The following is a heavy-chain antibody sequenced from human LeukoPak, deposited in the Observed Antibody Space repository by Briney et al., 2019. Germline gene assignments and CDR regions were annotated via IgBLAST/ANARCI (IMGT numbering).Heavy chain of an antibody. J-gene: IGHJ5*02. D-gene: IGHD3-10*01. V-gene: IGHV4-38-2*02. CDR1: GFSISSGYY. CDR2: IYHGGST. Sequence: SETLSLTCTGSGFSISSGYYWGWIRQPPGKGLEWIGSIYHGGSTYYNPSLKSRVTISVDTSKNQFSLKLSSVTAADTAVYYCARERPFGSGNWLDLWGQGTLVTVSS. CDR3: ARERPFGSGNWLDL.